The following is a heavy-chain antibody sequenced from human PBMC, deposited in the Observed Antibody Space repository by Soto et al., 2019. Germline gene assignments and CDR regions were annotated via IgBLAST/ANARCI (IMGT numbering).Heavy chain of an antibody. Sequence: SWSLSITCAVSSGSDSSYYWSWIRQHPGKGLEWIGYIYYSGSTNYNPSLKSRVTISVDTSKNQFSLKLSSVTAADTAVYYCAIPPNDILPDYLSVRDFRANGTTVPVS. J-gene: IGHJ6*03. CDR3: AIPPNDILPDYLSVRDF. D-gene: IGHD3-9*01. V-gene: IGHV4-59*02. CDR2: IYYSGST. CDR1: SGSDSSYY.